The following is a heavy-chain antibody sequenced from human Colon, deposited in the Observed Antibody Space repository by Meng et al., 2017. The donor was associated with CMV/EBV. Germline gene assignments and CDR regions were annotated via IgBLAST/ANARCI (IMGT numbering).Heavy chain of an antibody. Sequence: VSCASVNSDNNYWSWIRQPPGKGLEFIGYVYYSGSTNYNPFFKGRVTISIDTSKNQFSLKLTSVTAADTAIYYCTRGNTALWDNDHWGQGTLVTVSS. CDR1: CASVNSDNNY. CDR2: VYYSGST. V-gene: IGHV4-61*01. J-gene: IGHJ4*02. D-gene: IGHD3-16*01. CDR3: TRGNTALWDNDH.